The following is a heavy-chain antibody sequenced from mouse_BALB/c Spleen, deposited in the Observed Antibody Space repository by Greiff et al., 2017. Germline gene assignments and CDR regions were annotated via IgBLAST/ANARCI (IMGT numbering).Heavy chain of an antibody. Sequence: EVMLVESGGGLVKPGGSLKLSCAASGFTFSDYYMYWVRQTPEKRLEWVATISDGGSYTYYPDSVKGRFTISRDNAKNNLYLQMSSLKSEDTAMYYCARDEDYYGSSYGAMDYWGQGTSVTVSS. D-gene: IGHD1-1*01. J-gene: IGHJ4*01. CDR2: ISDGGSYT. V-gene: IGHV5-4*02. CDR1: GFTFSDYY. CDR3: ARDEDYYGSSYGAMDY.